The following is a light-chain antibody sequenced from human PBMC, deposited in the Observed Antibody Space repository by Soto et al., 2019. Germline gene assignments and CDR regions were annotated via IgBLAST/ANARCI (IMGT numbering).Light chain of an antibody. Sequence: DLQMTQSPSSLSASVGDRVTITCPASQSISSYLNWYQQKPGKAPKLLIYAASSLQSGVPSRFSGSGSGTDFTLTISSLQPEDFATYYCQQSYSTSITFGQGTRLEIK. CDR2: AAS. CDR1: QSISSY. V-gene: IGKV1-39*01. CDR3: QQSYSTSIT. J-gene: IGKJ5*01.